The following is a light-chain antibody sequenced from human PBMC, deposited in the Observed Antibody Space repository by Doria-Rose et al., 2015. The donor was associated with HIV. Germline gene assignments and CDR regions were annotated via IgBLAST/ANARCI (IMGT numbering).Light chain of an antibody. CDR1: SGPVTGAYY. V-gene: IGLV8-61*01. J-gene: IGLJ3*02. CDR3: VLYMGSGIWT. CDR2: NTY. Sequence: QTVVTQEPSSSVSLGGTVTLTCGLTSGPVTGAYYPSWHQQTPGQAPRTLIYNTYSLSSGVSDRFSGSILGNKAALTISGAQADDESDYYCVLYMGSGIWTFGGGTKLTVL.